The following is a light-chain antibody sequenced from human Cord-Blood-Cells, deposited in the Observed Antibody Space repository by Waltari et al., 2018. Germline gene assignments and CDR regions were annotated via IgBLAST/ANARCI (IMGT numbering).Light chain of an antibody. J-gene: IGKJ5*01. V-gene: IGKV3-20*01. CDR1: QSVSSSY. CDR2: GAS. Sequence: VLPQSPGTLSLSPGERATLSCRASQSVSSSYLAWYQQKPGQAPRLLIYGASSRATGIPDRFSGSGSGTDFTLTISRLEPEDFAVYYCQQYGSSPPITFGQGTRLEIK. CDR3: QQYGSSPPIT.